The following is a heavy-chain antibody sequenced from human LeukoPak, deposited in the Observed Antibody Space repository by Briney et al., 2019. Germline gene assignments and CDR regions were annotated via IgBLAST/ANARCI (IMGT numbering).Heavy chain of an antibody. V-gene: IGHV3-23*01. Sequence: GGSLRLSCAASGFTFSSYAMSWVRQAPGKGLEWVSAISGSGGSTYYADSVKGRFTISRDNSKNTLYLQMNSLRAEDTAVYYCARDRGYSSSWYDSYYYYYMDVWGKGTTVTVSS. CDR3: ARDRGYSSSWYDSYYYYYMDV. CDR2: ISGSGGST. J-gene: IGHJ6*03. CDR1: GFTFSSYA. D-gene: IGHD6-13*01.